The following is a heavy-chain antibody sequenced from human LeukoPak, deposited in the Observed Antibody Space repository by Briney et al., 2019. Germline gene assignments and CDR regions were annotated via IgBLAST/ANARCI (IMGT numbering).Heavy chain of an antibody. Sequence: SETLSLTCSVSGGSISPYFWSWIRHPPGKGLEWIGNIYYSGSTNYNPSLTSRVSMSVDLSKNQFSLKLNSVTAADTAVYYCVRNTGPWGQGTLVAVSS. CDR1: GGSISPYF. J-gene: IGHJ4*02. CDR3: VRNTGP. CDR2: IYYSGST. V-gene: IGHV4-59*01. D-gene: IGHD3-10*01.